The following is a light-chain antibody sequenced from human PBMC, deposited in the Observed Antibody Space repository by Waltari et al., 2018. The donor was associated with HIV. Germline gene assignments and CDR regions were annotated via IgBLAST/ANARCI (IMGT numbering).Light chain of an antibody. CDR1: NIGTKR. CDR3: QVWDSSSDNLVV. CDR2: DDS. J-gene: IGLJ2*01. V-gene: IGLV3-21*02. Sequence: SYVVTQPPSVSVAPGQTARITCGGNNIGTKRVHWYQQKPGQAPVLVVYDDSDRPSGIPERFSGSNSGNTATLTISRVEAGDEADYHCQVWDSSSDNLVVFGGGTKLTVL.